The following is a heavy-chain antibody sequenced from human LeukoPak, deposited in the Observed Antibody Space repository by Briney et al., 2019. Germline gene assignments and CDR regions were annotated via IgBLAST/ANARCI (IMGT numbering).Heavy chain of an antibody. CDR2: MSGSGGT. J-gene: IGHJ4*02. Sequence: SGTLSLTCTVSGGSISSANYYWTWIRQSAGKGLEWIGRMSGSGGTTYNPSLKNRVTILVDMSNNQFSLRLNSVTAADTAVYYCARAGGVLGYFDYWGQGALVTVSS. V-gene: IGHV4-61*02. CDR1: GGSISSANYY. CDR3: ARAGGVLGYFDY. D-gene: IGHD3-10*01.